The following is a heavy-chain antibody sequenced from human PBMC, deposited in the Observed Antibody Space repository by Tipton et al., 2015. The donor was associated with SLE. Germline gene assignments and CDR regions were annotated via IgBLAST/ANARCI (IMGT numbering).Heavy chain of an antibody. D-gene: IGHD6-13*01. V-gene: IGHV4-59*01. CDR3: ARSQQLSYMDV. J-gene: IGHJ6*03. CDR2: IYYSGST. CDR1: GGSISSYY. Sequence: TLSLTCTVSGGSISSYYWSWIRQPPGKGLEWIGYIYYSGSTNYNPSLKSRVTISVDTSKNQFSLKLSSVTAADTAVYYCARSQQLSYMDVCGKGTTVTVAS.